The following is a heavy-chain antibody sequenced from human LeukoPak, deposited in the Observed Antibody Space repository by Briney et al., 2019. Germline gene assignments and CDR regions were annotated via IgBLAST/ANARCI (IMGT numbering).Heavy chain of an antibody. Sequence: SETLSLTCTVSGGSISSYYWSWIRQPPGKGLEWIGYMYYRGNTNYNPSVKSRVTISVDTSKNQFSLKLSSVTAADTAMYYCARRHVQYSSSSDPYYFDYWGQGTLVTVSS. D-gene: IGHD6-6*01. CDR2: MYYRGNT. CDR1: GGSISSYY. V-gene: IGHV4-59*01. J-gene: IGHJ4*02. CDR3: ARRHVQYSSSSDPYYFDY.